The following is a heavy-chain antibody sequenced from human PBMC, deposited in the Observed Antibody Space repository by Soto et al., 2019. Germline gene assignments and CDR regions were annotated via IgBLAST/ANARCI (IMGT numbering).Heavy chain of an antibody. V-gene: IGHV1-2*02. D-gene: IGHD2-21*02. CDR3: ARQLAYCAGDCYTEPIDY. Sequence: QAQLVQSGAEVTKPGASVKVSCEASGYSFTAYYIHWVRQAPGQGLEWMGWVNPNTGGTKYAQKFQGTVIMTRDTSITTAYMELSRLRSEDTAVYYCARQLAYCAGDCYTEPIDYWGQGTLVTVSS. CDR2: VNPNTGGT. CDR1: GYSFTAYY. J-gene: IGHJ4*02.